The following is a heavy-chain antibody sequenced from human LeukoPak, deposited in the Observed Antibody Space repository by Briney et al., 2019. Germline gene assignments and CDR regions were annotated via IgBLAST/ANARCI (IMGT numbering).Heavy chain of an antibody. J-gene: IGHJ4*02. Sequence: KFGGSLILSCAASGFTFSNAWMTWVRQAPGKGLEWVGRIKSKTAGGTIDYAAPVKGRFTISRDDSKNTLYLQMNSLKTEDTAVYYCTTGESMVGSTIHIRWADWGQGTLVTVSS. D-gene: IGHD1-26*01. CDR1: GFTFSNAW. V-gene: IGHV3-15*01. CDR2: IKSKTAGGTI. CDR3: TTGESMVGSTIHIRWAD.